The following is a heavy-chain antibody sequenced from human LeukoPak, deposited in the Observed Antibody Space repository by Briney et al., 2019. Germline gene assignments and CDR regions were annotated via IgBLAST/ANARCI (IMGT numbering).Heavy chain of an antibody. CDR2: ISSSSSYI. CDR1: GFTFSSYS. CDR3: ARTPTVAGPNWFDP. J-gene: IGHJ5*02. D-gene: IGHD6-19*01. Sequence: PGGSLRLSCAASGFTFSSYSMNWVRQAPGKGLEWVSSISSSSSYIYYADSVKGRFTISRDNAKNSLYLQMNSLRAEDTAVYYCARTPTVAGPNWFDPWGQGTLVTVSS. V-gene: IGHV3-21*01.